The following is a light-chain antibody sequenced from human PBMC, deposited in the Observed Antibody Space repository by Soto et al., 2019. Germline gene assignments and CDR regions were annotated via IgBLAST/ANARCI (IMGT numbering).Light chain of an antibody. J-gene: IGLJ1*01. CDR2: GNS. CDR3: QSYDSSLSGSNYV. Sequence: QSVLTQPPSVSGAPGQRVTISCTGSSSNIGAGYDVHWYQQLPGTAPKLLIYGNSNRPSGVPDRFSGSKSGTSASLAITGLQAEDEADDYCQSYDSSLSGSNYVFGTGTKLTVL. V-gene: IGLV1-40*01. CDR1: SSNIGAGYD.